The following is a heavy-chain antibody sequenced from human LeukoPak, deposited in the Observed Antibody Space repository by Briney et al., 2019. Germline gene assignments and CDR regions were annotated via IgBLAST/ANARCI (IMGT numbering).Heavy chain of an antibody. Sequence: GGSLRLSCAASGFTFSSYAMSWVRQAPGKGLEWVAVISNEGSTKYYADSVKGRFTISRDNSKSTLYLQMNSLRAEDTAVYYCAKESGSRSYGAYFPHWGQGTLVTVS. V-gene: IGHV3-30*18. J-gene: IGHJ1*01. D-gene: IGHD6-13*01. CDR1: GFTFSSYA. CDR3: AKESGSRSYGAYFPH. CDR2: ISNEGSTK.